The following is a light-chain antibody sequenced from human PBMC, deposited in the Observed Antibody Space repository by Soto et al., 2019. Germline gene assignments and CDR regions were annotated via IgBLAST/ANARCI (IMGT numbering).Light chain of an antibody. V-gene: IGKV3-20*01. CDR1: QAVTNNY. Sequence: ETILTQSPGTLSLSPGERATLSCKTSQAVTNNYLAWYQQKFGQAPRLLIYGASSRATGIPDRFSGSGSGTDFTLTINRLEPEDFAVYFCQHYGTSPRYTFGQGTKLELK. CDR2: GAS. J-gene: IGKJ2*01. CDR3: QHYGTSPRYT.